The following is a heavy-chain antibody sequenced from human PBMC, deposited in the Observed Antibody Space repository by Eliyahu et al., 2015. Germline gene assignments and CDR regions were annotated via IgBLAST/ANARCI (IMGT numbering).Heavy chain of an antibody. CDR1: GFSLSTSGVG. V-gene: IGHV2-5*02. Sequence: QITLKESGPTLVKPTQTLTLTCTFSGFSLSTSGVGVGWIRQTPGKTLEWLALIYWDDDKHYSPSLKSRLTITKDTSKNQVVLTMTNMDPVDTATYYCAYRRAPPGNYYFAYWGQGTLVSVSS. D-gene: IGHD6-13*01. CDR3: AYRRAPPGNYYFAY. J-gene: IGHJ4*02. CDR2: IYWDDDK.